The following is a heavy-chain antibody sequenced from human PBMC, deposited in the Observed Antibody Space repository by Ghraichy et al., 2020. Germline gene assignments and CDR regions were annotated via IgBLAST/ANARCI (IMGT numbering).Heavy chain of an antibody. J-gene: IGHJ5*02. CDR2: ISYDGSNK. CDR3: ARGDSTVWFDP. Sequence: GGSLRLSCAACGFTFSSYAMHWVRQAPGKGLEWVAAISYDGSNKYYADSVKGRFTIYRDNSKKTLYLQMNSLRAEDTAVYYCARGDSTVWFDPWGQGSLVTVSS. CDR1: GFTFSSYA. D-gene: IGHD1-1*01. V-gene: IGHV3-30-3*01.